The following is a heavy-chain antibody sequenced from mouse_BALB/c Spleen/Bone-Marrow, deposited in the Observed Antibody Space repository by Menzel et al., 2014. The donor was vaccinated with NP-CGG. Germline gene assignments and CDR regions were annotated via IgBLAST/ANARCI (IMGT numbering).Heavy chain of an antibody. CDR1: GYTFTSYY. J-gene: IGHJ1*01. CDR2: INPSNGGT. D-gene: IGHD2-2*01. V-gene: IGHV1S81*02. Sequence: QVQLQQSGAELVKPGASVKLSCKASGYTFTSYYMYWVKQRPGQGLEWIGEINPSNGGTNFNEKFKSKATLNVDKSSSTAYMQLSSLTSEDSAVYYCTRSGTSWLRRSGYIDVWGAGTTVTVSS. CDR3: TRSGTSWLRRSGYIDV.